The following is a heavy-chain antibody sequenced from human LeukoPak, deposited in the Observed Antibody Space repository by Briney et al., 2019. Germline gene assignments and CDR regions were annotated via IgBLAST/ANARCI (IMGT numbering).Heavy chain of an antibody. D-gene: IGHD5-24*01. CDR2: IYYSGST. V-gene: IGHV4-31*03. Sequence: SETLSATRTVSGGSISRGGYHWSWIRQQPGKGLEWIGYIYYSGSTYYNPSLKSRVTISVDTSKNQFSLKLSSVTAADTAVYYCARTIRAPAHFDYWGQGTLITVSS. CDR3: ARTIRAPAHFDY. CDR1: GGSISRGGYH. J-gene: IGHJ4*02.